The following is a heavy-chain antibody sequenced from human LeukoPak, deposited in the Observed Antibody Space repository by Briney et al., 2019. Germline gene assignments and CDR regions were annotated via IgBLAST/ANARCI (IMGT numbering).Heavy chain of an antibody. CDR1: GGSFSGYY. Sequence: SETLSLTCAVYGGSFSGYYWSWIRQPPGKGLEWIGEINHSGSTNYNPSLKSRVTISVDTSKNQFSLKLSSVTAADTAVYYCTSRGYSYGYHPSIDYWGQGTLVTVSS. V-gene: IGHV4-34*01. CDR3: TSRGYSYGYHPSIDY. J-gene: IGHJ4*02. CDR2: INHSGST. D-gene: IGHD5-18*01.